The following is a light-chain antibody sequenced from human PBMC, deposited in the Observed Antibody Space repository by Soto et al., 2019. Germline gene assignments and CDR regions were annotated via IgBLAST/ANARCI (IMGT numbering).Light chain of an antibody. V-gene: IGLV2-14*01. CDR3: SSYTSSSTLSV. CDR1: SSDVGGYNY. Sequence: QSVLTQPASVSGSPGLSITISCTGTSSDVGGYNYVSWYQQHPGKAPKLMIYEVSNRPSGVSNRFSGSKSGNTASLTISGLQAEDEADYYCSSYTSSSTLSVFGTGTKVTVL. CDR2: EVS. J-gene: IGLJ1*01.